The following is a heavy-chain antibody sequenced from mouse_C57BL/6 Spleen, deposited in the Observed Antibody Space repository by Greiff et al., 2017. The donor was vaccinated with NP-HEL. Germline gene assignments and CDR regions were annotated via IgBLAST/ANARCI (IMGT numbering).Heavy chain of an antibody. Sequence: EVKVIESGGGLVQPGGSLKLSCAASGIDFSRYWMSWVRRAPGKGLEWIGEINPDSSTINYAPSLKDKFIISRDNAKNTLYLQMSKVRSEDTALYYCARQIYYGNLNAMDYWGQGTSVTVSS. V-gene: IGHV4-1*01. CDR3: ARQIYYGNLNAMDY. D-gene: IGHD2-1*01. CDR1: GIDFSRYW. J-gene: IGHJ4*01. CDR2: INPDSSTI.